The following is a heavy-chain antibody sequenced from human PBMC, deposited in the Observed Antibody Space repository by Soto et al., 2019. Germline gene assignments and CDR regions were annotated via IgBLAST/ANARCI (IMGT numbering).Heavy chain of an antibody. CDR3: ARDSQIHRFWELYYYYYYMDV. Sequence: GGSLRLSCAASGFTFSSYSMNWVRQAPGKGLEWVSYISSSSSTIYYADSVKGRFTISRDNAKNSLYLQMNSLRAEDTAVYYCARDSQIHRFWELYYYYYYMDVWGKGTTVTVSS. J-gene: IGHJ6*03. D-gene: IGHD3-10*01. CDR2: ISSSSSTI. CDR1: GFTFSSYS. V-gene: IGHV3-48*04.